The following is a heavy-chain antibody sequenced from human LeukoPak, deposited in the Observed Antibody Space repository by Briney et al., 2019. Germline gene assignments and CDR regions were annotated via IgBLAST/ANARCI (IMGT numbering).Heavy chain of an antibody. CDR3: TTDSPPIVVVPAANSGDDAFDI. J-gene: IGHJ3*02. Sequence: GGSLRLSCGASGFTFSNAWMSWVRQAPGKGLEWVGRIKSKTDGGTTDYAAPVKGRFTISRDDSRNTLYLQMNSLKTEDTAVYYCTTDSPPIVVVPAANSGDDAFDIWGQGTMVTVSS. CDR1: GFTFSNAW. V-gene: IGHV3-15*01. CDR2: IKSKTDGGTT. D-gene: IGHD2-2*01.